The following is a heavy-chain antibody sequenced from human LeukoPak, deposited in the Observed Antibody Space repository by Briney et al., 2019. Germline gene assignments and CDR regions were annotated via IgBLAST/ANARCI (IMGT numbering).Heavy chain of an antibody. CDR2: IYHSGST. V-gene: IGHV4-38-2*01. J-gene: IGHJ4*02. CDR1: GYSISSGYY. Sequence: PSETLSLTCAVSGYSISSGYYWGWIRQPPGKGLEWIGSIYHSGSTYYNPSLKSRVTISVDTSKNQFSLKLSSVTAADTAVYYCARLGSGWYWADYWGQGTLVTVSS. D-gene: IGHD6-19*01. CDR3: ARLGSGWYWADY.